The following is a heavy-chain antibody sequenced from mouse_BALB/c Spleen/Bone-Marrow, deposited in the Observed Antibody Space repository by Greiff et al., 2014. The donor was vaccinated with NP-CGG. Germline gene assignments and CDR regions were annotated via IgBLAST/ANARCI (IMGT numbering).Heavy chain of an antibody. CDR2: IWGDGST. V-gene: IGHV2-6-7*01. CDR3: ARDSFLITRALDY. D-gene: IGHD2-4*01. Sequence: QVQLKESGPGLVAPSQSLSITCTASGFSLTGYGVSWVRQPPGKGLEWLGMIWGDGSTRYNSAFKSRLSISKDNSKSQVFLKMNSLQTDDTARYYCARDSFLITRALDYWGQGTSVTVSS. J-gene: IGHJ4*01. CDR1: GFSLTGYG.